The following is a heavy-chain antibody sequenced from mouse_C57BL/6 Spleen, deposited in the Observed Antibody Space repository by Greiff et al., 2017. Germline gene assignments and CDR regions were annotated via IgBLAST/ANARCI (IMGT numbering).Heavy chain of an antibody. Sequence: QVQLQQSGAELVRPGASVTLSCKASGYTFTDYEMHWVKQTPVHGLEWIGAIDPETGGTAYNQKFKGKAILTADKSSSTAYMELRSLTSEDSAVYYCTRRERKLFDYGGQGTTLTVSS. CDR2: IDPETGGT. CDR3: TRRERKLFDY. V-gene: IGHV1-15*01. CDR1: GYTFTDYE. J-gene: IGHJ2*01.